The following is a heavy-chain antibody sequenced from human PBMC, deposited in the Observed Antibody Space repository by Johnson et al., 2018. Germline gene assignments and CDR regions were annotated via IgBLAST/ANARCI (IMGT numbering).Heavy chain of an antibody. Sequence: QVQLVQSGGGVVQPGGSLRVSCAASGFTFNTYAMHWVRQAPGKGLEWVAAISHDGYNEYYADSVQGRVTLSRDNSKHALFWQMNSLRAEETSVDYCASGDLEVREAFDAPRESFDSWGQATVVTVSS. CDR1: GFTFNTYA. J-gene: IGHJ3*02. D-gene: IGHD3-9*01. CDR3: ASGDLEVREAFDAPRESFDS. CDR2: ISHDGYNE. V-gene: IGHV3-30*03.